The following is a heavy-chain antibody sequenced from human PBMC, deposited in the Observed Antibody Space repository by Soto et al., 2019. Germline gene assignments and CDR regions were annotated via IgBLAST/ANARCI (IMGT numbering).Heavy chain of an antibody. CDR2: INHSGST. J-gene: IGHJ6*02. D-gene: IGHD6-13*01. V-gene: IGHV4-34*01. CDR3: TRDKSSTTHYAHGMAV. CDR1: GGSFSGYY. Sequence: PSETLSLTCAVYGGSFSGYYWTWIRQPPGTGLEWIGEINHSGSTNYNPSLKSRVTISIDQSKNQFSLKVRSVTAADTAVYYCTRDKSSTTHYAHGMAVSGQGTTVLVSS.